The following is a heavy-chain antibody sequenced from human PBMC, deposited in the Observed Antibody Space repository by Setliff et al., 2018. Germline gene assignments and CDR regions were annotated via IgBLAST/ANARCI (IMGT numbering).Heavy chain of an antibody. V-gene: IGHV4-59*04. J-gene: IGHJ5*02. CDR2: IYYSGST. Sequence: SETLSLTCTVSGGSISSYYWSWIRQPPGKGLEWIGSIYYSGSTYYNPSFKSRVTISIDTSKNQFSLKVNSVTAADTAVYFCARVLVLGYNWFDPWGQGTLVTVSS. D-gene: IGHD3-10*01. CDR3: ARVLVLGYNWFDP. CDR1: GGSISSYY.